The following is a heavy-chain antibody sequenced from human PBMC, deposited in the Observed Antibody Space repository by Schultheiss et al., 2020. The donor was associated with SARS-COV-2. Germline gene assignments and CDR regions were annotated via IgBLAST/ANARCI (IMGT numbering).Heavy chain of an antibody. D-gene: IGHD2-15*01. CDR2: IKSKTDGGTT. J-gene: IGHJ4*02. Sequence: GGSLRLSCAASGFTFSKAWMSWVRQAPGKGLEWVGRIKSKTDGGTTDYAAPVKGRFTISRDDSKNTLYLQMNSLKTEDTAVYYCTTEGVVVAAPFDYWGQGTLVTVSS. CDR3: TTEGVVVAAPFDY. V-gene: IGHV3-15*01. CDR1: GFTFSKAW.